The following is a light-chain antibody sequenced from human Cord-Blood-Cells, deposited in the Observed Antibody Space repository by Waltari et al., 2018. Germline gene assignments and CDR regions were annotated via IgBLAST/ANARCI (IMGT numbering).Light chain of an antibody. CDR2: DAS. V-gene: IGKV3-11*01. J-gene: IGKJ4*01. Sequence: EIVLTQSPATLSLSPGERATLSCRASQSVSSYLAWYQQKPGQAPRLLIYDASNRATGIPARVSGGGSGTDFTLTISSREPEDFAVYYCQQRSNWLTFGGGTKVEIK. CDR3: QQRSNWLT. CDR1: QSVSSY.